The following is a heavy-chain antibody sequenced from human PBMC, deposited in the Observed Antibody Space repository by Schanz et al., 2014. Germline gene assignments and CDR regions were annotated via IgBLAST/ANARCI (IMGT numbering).Heavy chain of an antibody. J-gene: IGHJ4*02. CDR1: GFNFNTYA. Sequence: EVQLLESGGGLAQPGGSLRLACAASGFNFNTYAMSWVRQAPGKGLEWVSALTGSGTTTYYADSVKGRFTISRDNSKNTLDLQMNSLRAEDTAIYYCAKDLAAVGVFDYWGQGTLVTVSS. CDR3: AKDLAAVGVFDY. CDR2: LTGSGTTT. V-gene: IGHV3-23*01. D-gene: IGHD6-13*01.